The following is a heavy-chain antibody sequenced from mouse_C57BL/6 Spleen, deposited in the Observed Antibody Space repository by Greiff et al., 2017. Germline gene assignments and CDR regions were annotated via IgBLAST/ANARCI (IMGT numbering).Heavy chain of an antibody. CDR3: ARGGLRPYFDY. CDR2: ISSGSSTI. Sequence: VQLKESGGGLVKPGGSLKLSCAASGFTFSDYGMHWVRQAPEKGLEWVAYISSGSSTIYYADTVKGRFTISRDNAKNTLFLQMTSLRSEDTAMYYCARGGLRPYFDYWGQGTTLTVSS. D-gene: IGHD2-2*01. J-gene: IGHJ2*01. V-gene: IGHV5-17*01. CDR1: GFTFSDYG.